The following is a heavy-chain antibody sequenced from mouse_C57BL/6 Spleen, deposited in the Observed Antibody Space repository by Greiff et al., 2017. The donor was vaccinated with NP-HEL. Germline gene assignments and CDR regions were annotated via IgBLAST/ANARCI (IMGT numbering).Heavy chain of an antibody. CDR3: ARGSTGAWFAY. CDR2: ISDGGSYT. V-gene: IGHV5-4*01. Sequence: EVQGVESGGGLVKPGGSLKLSCAASGFTFSSYAMSWVRQTPEKRLEWVATISDGGSYTYYPDNVKGRFTISRDNAKNNLYLQMSHLKSEDTAMYYCARGSTGAWFAYWGQGTLVTVSA. J-gene: IGHJ3*01. D-gene: IGHD4-1*02. CDR1: GFTFSSYA.